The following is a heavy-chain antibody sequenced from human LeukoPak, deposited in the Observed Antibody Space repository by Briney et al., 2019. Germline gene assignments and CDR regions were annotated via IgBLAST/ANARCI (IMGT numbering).Heavy chain of an antibody. V-gene: IGHV3-23*01. CDR2: ISGSGGST. D-gene: IGHD4-11*01. CDR3: AKDPAFDYSNYYFDY. CDR1: GFTFSSYA. Sequence: GGSLRLSCAASGFTFSSYAMSWVRQAPGKGLEWVSAISGSGGSTYYADSVKGRFTISRDNSKNTLYLQMNSLRAEDTAVYYCAKDPAFDYSNYYFDYWGQETLVTVSS. J-gene: IGHJ4*02.